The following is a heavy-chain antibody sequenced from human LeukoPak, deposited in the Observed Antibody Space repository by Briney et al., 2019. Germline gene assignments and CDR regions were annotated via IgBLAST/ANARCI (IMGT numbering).Heavy chain of an antibody. Sequence: GASVKVSCEASGYTFTGYYMHWVRQAPGQGLEWMGWINPNSGGTNYAQKFQGRVTMTRDTSISTAYMELSRLRSDDTAVYYCARIRVGTYYMDVWGKGTTVTISS. CDR1: GYTFTGYY. J-gene: IGHJ6*03. V-gene: IGHV1-2*02. CDR3: ARIRVGTYYMDV. CDR2: INPNSGGT. D-gene: IGHD6-13*01.